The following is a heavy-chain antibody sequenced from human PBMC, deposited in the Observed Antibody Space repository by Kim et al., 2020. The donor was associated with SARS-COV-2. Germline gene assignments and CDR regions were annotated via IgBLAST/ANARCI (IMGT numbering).Heavy chain of an antibody. V-gene: IGHV5-51*01. J-gene: IGHJ6*03. Sequence: GESLKISCKGSGYSFTSYWIGWVRQMPGKGLEWMGIIYPGDSDTRYSPSFQGQVTISADKSISTAYLQWSSLKASDTAMYYCARRSFDSSSWYPYYYYMDVWGKETTVTVSS. D-gene: IGHD6-13*01. CDR1: GYSFTSYW. CDR2: IYPGDSDT. CDR3: ARRSFDSSSWYPYYYYMDV.